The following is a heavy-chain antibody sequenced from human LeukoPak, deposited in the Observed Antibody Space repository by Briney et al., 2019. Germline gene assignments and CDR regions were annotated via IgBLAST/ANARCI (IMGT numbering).Heavy chain of an antibody. CDR2: IKSKPDGETT. D-gene: IGHD3-22*01. CDR1: GFSFGNAW. CDR3: AKAGYYDSSGLIDY. V-gene: IGHV3-15*01. Sequence: GGSLRLSCAASGFSFGNAWMSWVRQAPGKGLEWVGRIKSKPDGETTDYAAPVKGRFTISRDDSKNTLYLQMNSLKTEDTAVYYCAKAGYYDSSGLIDYWGQGTLVTVSS. J-gene: IGHJ4*02.